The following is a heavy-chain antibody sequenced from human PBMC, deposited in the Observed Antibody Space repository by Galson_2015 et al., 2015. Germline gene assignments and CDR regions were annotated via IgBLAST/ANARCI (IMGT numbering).Heavy chain of an antibody. CDR1: GFTVSDNY. D-gene: IGHD3-16*01. CDR3: ARGGRDLGYFAY. J-gene: IGHJ4*02. CDR2: ISYSSSYI. V-gene: IGHV3-11*06. Sequence: SLRLSCAASGFTVSDNYMSWVRQAPGKGLEWVSSISYSSSYIFYADSVKGRFTISRDNAKNSLYLQMNSLRAEDTAVYYCARGGRDLGYFAYWGPGTVVTVSS.